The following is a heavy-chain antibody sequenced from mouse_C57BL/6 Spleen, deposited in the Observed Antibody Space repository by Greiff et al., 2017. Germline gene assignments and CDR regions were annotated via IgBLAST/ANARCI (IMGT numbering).Heavy chain of an antibody. V-gene: IGHV1-80*01. J-gene: IGHJ2*01. Sequence: QVQLQQSGAELVKPGASVKISCKASGYAFSSYWMNWVKQRPGKGLEWIGQLYPGDGDTNYNGKFKGKATLTADKSSSKAYMQLSSLTSEDSAVYFCAFNWEKERNNFDYWGEGTTLTVSS. D-gene: IGHD4-1*01. CDR3: AFNWEKERNNFDY. CDR2: LYPGDGDT. CDR1: GYAFSSYW.